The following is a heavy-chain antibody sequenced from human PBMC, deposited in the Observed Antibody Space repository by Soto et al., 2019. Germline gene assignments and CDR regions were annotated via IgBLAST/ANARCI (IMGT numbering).Heavy chain of an antibody. V-gene: IGHV3-21*06. J-gene: IGHJ4*02. CDR2: ISSHGRDI. CDR3: ARGAALAGKLDL. Sequence: PGGSLRLSCEASGFTFTSDSMTWVRQAPGKGLEWVSSISSHGRDIFYADSVKGRFTIPRDNAKDSLHLQMNSLTGEDSAVYYCARGAALAGKLDLWGQGTLVTVS. D-gene: IGHD6-19*01. CDR1: GFTFTSDS.